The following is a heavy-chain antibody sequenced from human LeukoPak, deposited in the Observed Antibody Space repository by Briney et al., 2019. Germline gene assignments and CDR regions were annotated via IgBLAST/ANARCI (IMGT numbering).Heavy chain of an antibody. D-gene: IGHD6-6*01. J-gene: IGHJ4*02. CDR3: AVGPEYY. CDR1: GESFSDYY. V-gene: IGHV4-34*01. CDR2: INHSGST. Sequence: PSETLSLTCAVYGESFSDYYWIWIRQPPGKGLEWIGEINHSGSTNYNPTLKSRVTISVDTSKNQFSLKLSSVTAADTAVYYCAVGPEYYWGLGTLVTVSS.